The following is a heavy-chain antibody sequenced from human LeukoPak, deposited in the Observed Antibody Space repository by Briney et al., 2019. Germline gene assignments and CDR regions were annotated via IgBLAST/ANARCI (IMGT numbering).Heavy chain of an antibody. CDR1: GYTFTTYS. CDR3: ARDQPDYYGSGSFDY. CDR2: INIGKGNT. Sequence: ASVKVSCKASGYTFTTYSMHWVRQAPGQRLEWMGWINIGKGNTKYSQKLQGRVTITRDTSASTAYMELSSLTSEDTAVYYCARDQPDYYGSGSFDYWGQGTLVTVPS. V-gene: IGHV1-3*04. D-gene: IGHD3-10*01. J-gene: IGHJ4*02.